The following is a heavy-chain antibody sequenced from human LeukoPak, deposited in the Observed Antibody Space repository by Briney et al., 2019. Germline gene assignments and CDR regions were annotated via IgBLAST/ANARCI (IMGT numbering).Heavy chain of an antibody. CDR3: ASGNTGYDRDSFDI. Sequence: SETLSLTCTVSGGPVSSRGHYVGWTRQSPGKGLEWIASIDFSGTTYYNPSLQSRVTISLDRSKNQFSLKLSSMTAADTAVYYCASGNTGYDRDSFDIWGQGTMVTVSS. D-gene: IGHD5-12*01. J-gene: IGHJ3*02. CDR2: IDFSGTT. CDR1: GGPVSSRGHY. V-gene: IGHV4-39*07.